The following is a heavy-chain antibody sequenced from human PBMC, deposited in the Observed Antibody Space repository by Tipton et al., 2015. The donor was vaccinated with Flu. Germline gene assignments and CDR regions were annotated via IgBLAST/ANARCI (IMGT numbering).Heavy chain of an antibody. V-gene: IGHV4-34*01. J-gene: IGHJ6*02. Sequence: TLSLTCVVFGGSFSTYHWSWIRQPPGKGLEWIGEISHDGSTKYNPSLKSRVTISVDTSKNQFSLKLGSVTAADTAVYYCARVKYNWNSAARTNYYYGLDVWGQGTTVTVSS. CDR2: ISHDGST. CDR1: GGSFSTYH. CDR3: ARVKYNWNSAARTNYYYGLDV. D-gene: IGHD1-7*01.